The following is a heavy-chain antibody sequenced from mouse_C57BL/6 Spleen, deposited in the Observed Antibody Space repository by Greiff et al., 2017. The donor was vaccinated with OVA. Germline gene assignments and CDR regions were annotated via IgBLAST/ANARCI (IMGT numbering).Heavy chain of an antibody. V-gene: IGHV5-16*01. D-gene: IGHD1-1*01. J-gene: IGHJ4*01. CDR3: ARVTTRYYAMDY. CDR2: INYDGSST. Sequence: EVQLVESEGGLVQPGSSMKLSCTASGFTFSDYYMAWVRQVPEKGLEWVANINYDGSSTYYLDSLKSRFIISRDNAKNILYLQMSSLKSEDTATYYCARVTTRYYAMDYWGQGTSVTVSS. CDR1: GFTFSDYY.